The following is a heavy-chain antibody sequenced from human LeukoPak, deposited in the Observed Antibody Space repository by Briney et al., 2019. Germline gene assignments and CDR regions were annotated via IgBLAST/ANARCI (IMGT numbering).Heavy chain of an antibody. V-gene: IGHV4-59*01. D-gene: IGHD3-22*01. J-gene: IGHJ4*02. CDR1: GGSISSYY. CDR2: IYYSGST. Sequence: PSETLSLACTVSGGSISSYYWSWIRQPPGKGLEWIGHIYYSGSTNYNPSLKSRVTISVDTSKNQFSLKLSSVTAADTAVYYCAREGGGSGYYTSWGQGTLVTVSS. CDR3: AREGGGSGYYTS.